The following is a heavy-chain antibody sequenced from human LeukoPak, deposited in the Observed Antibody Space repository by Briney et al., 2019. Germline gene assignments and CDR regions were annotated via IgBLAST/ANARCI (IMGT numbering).Heavy chain of an antibody. V-gene: IGHV4-30-4*08. J-gene: IGHJ4*02. Sequence: SQTLSLTCTVSGGSISSGDYYWSWIRQPPGQGLEWIGYIYYSGSTYYNPSLKSRVTISVDTSKNQFSLKLSSVTAADTAVYYCASSYSGSYLFDYWGQGTLVTVSS. CDR2: IYYSGST. D-gene: IGHD1-26*01. CDR1: GGSISSGDYY. CDR3: ASSYSGSYLFDY.